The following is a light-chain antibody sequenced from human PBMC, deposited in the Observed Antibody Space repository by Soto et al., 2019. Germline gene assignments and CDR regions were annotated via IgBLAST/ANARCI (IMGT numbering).Light chain of an antibody. V-gene: IGKV1-33*01. Sequence: DIQMTQSPSSLSASVGDRVTITCRASQGISTYLNWYQQKPGKAPKLLIYGASNLETGVPSRFSGSGSGTDFSFTISSLQPETIATYFCQHDDNVFTFGQGTRLEIK. J-gene: IGKJ5*01. CDR1: QGISTY. CDR2: GAS. CDR3: QHDDNVFT.